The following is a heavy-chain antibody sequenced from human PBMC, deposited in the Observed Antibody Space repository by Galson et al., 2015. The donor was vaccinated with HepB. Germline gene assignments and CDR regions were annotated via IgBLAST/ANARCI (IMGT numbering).Heavy chain of an antibody. CDR2: VSGSGDST. CDR3: AKGGTSVPTFYFYYMDV. J-gene: IGHJ6*03. CDR1: GFSVNDNN. Sequence: SLRLSCAASGFSVNDNNMSWVRQSPGKGLEWVSGVSGSGDSTHYADSVKGRFTISRDNSKNTLYLQMSSLGAEDTAVYYCAKGGTSVPTFYFYYMDVWGKGTTVTVSS. V-gene: IGHV3-23*01. D-gene: IGHD4-11*01.